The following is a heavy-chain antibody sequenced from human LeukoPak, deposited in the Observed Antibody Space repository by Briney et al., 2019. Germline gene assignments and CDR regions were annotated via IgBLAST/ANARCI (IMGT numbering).Heavy chain of an antibody. D-gene: IGHD2-2*01. CDR2: ISGSGSGR. Sequence: GGSLRLSCAASGFTFSSFAMNWVRQAPEKGLEWVSGISGSGSGRYYADSVKGRFTISRDNSKNTLYLQMNSLRAEDTAVYYCAKAYCSSTSCPRYYYYYMDVWGKGTTVTVSS. J-gene: IGHJ6*03. CDR1: GFTFSSFA. V-gene: IGHV3-23*01. CDR3: AKAYCSSTSCPRYYYYYMDV.